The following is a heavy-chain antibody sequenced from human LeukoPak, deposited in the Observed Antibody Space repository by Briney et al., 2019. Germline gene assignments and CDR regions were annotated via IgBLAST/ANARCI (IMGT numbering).Heavy chain of an antibody. J-gene: IGHJ3*02. CDR2: IIPIFGTA. V-gene: IGHV1-69*06. D-gene: IGHD2-15*01. CDR3: ARARPYCSGGSCYDAFDI. Sequence: SVKVSCKASGGTFSSYAISCVRQAPGQGLEWMGGIIPIFGTANYAQKFQGRVTITADKSTSTAYMELSSLRSEDTAVYYCARARPYCSGGSCYDAFDIWGQGTMVTVSS. CDR1: GGTFSSYA.